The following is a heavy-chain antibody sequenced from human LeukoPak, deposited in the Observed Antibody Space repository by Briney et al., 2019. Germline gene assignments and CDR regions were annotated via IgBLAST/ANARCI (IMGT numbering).Heavy chain of an antibody. J-gene: IGHJ4*02. D-gene: IGHD1-26*01. CDR1: GGSISSSSYY. CDR2: IYYSGST. Sequence: PSETLSLTCTVSGGSISSSSYYWGWIRQPPGKGLEWIGSIYYSGSTYYNPSLKSRVTISVDTSKNQFSLKLSSVTAADTAAYYRARHSGSYYVVSYWGQGTLVTVSS. V-gene: IGHV4-39*01. CDR3: ARHSGSYYVVSY.